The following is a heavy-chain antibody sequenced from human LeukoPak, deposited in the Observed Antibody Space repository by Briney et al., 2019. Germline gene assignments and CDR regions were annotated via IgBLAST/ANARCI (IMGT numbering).Heavy chain of an antibody. D-gene: IGHD2-2*01. Sequence: ASVKVSCKAPGYTFTGYYMHWVRQAPGQGLEWLGWINPNSGGTNYAQKFQGRVTMTRDTSISTAYMELSRLRSDDTAVYYCARAGLGYCSSTSCYAGYYYYYYMDVWGKGTTVTVSS. V-gene: IGHV1-2*02. CDR3: ARAGLGYCSSTSCYAGYYYYYYMDV. J-gene: IGHJ6*03. CDR1: GYTFTGYY. CDR2: INPNSGGT.